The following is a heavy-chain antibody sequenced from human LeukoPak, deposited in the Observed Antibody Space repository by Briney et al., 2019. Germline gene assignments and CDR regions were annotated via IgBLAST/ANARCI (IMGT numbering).Heavy chain of an antibody. V-gene: IGHV3-21*01. D-gene: IGHD3-9*01. CDR2: INSGGDYK. J-gene: IGHJ4*02. CDR3: ARGHYDVLASSYKWTPDY. CDR1: GFTFNTFS. Sequence: GGSLRLSCAASGFTFNTFSMNWFRQAPGKGLEWVSSINSGGDYKYYADSVKGRFTTSRDNAENSLSLQLNSLRVEDTAIYYCARGHYDVLASSYKWTPDYWGQGTLVTVSS.